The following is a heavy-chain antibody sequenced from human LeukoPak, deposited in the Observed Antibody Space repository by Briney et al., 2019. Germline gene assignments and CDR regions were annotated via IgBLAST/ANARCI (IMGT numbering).Heavy chain of an antibody. J-gene: IGHJ4*02. CDR1: GYTFTSYY. V-gene: IGHV1-46*01. CDR3: ARDREVGATQRCFDY. Sequence: ASVTVSCKPSGYTFTSYYLHWVRQAPGQELQWMGVINPSGGDTTYAQKFQGRVTMSRDTSTNTVYMDLSSLRSEDSALYYCARDREVGATQRCFDYWGQGTLVTVSS. D-gene: IGHD1-26*01. CDR2: INPSGGDT.